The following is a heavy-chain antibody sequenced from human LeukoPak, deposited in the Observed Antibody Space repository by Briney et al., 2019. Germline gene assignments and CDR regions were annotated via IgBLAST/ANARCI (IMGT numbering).Heavy chain of an antibody. Sequence: ASVKVSCKASGYTFTSYGISWVRQAPGQGLEWMGWISAYNGSTNYAQKLQGRVTMTTDTSTSTAYMELRSLRSDDTAVYYCARRGGLTGTTNKLATGVVDPWGQGTLVTVSS. CDR2: ISAYNGST. V-gene: IGHV1-18*01. CDR1: GYTFTSYG. D-gene: IGHD1-7*01. CDR3: ARRGGLTGTTNKLATGVVDP. J-gene: IGHJ5*02.